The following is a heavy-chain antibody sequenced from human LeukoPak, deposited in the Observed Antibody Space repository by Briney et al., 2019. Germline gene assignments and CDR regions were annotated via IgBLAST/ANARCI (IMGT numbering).Heavy chain of an antibody. Sequence: SETLSLTCAVYGGSFSRYYWSWIRQSPGKGLEWIAEINHRGDTNYNPSVKSRVTISVDTSKNQFSLKVTSLTAADTAVYFFARGPTISETGYFDYWGQGTLVTVYS. J-gene: IGHJ4*02. CDR1: GGSFSRYY. D-gene: IGHD1-1*01. CDR3: ARGPTISETGYFDY. CDR2: INHRGDT. V-gene: IGHV4-34*01.